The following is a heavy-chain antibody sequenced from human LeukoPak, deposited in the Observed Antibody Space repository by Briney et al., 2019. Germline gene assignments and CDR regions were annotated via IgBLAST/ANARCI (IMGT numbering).Heavy chain of an antibody. CDR3: ARDQTRGYSGSYDRFDP. V-gene: IGHV4-61*02. CDR2: IYTSGST. Sequence: SETLSLTCTVSGGSISSGSYYWSWIRQPAGKRLEWIGRIYTSGSTNYNPSLKSRVTISVDTSKNQFSLKLSSVAAADTAVYYCARDQTRGYSGSYDRFDPWGQGTLVTVSS. CDR1: GGSISSGSYY. D-gene: IGHD1-26*01. J-gene: IGHJ5*02.